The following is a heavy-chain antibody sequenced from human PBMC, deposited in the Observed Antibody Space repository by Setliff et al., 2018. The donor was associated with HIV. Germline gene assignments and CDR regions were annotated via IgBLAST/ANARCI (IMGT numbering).Heavy chain of an antibody. Sequence: GGSLRLSCAASGFTVSSNYMSWVRQAPGKGLEWVANILPDGNEKHYVDSVRGRFTISRDNTKNLLYLQMNKLSDEDTAMYYCLQRGDDFWGQGTPVTVSS. D-gene: IGHD3-10*01. CDR1: GFTVSSNY. CDR2: ILPDGNEK. J-gene: IGHJ4*02. CDR3: LQRGDDF. V-gene: IGHV3-7*01.